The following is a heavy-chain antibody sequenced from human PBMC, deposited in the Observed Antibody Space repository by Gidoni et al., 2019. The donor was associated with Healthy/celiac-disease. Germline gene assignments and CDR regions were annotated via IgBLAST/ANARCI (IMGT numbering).Heavy chain of an antibody. CDR2: IWYDGTKK. D-gene: IGHD5-12*01. Sequence: QVQLVESGGGVVQPGRSLRLSCAASGFTFSNYGMHWVRQAPGKGLEWVALIWYDGTKKDYANSVKGRFTISRDNSKNTLYLQMNSLRAEDTALYYCATSTGGYRDSDDEIPADYWGQGTLVTVSS. CDR3: ATSTGGYRDSDDEIPADY. V-gene: IGHV3-33*01. CDR1: GFTFSNYG. J-gene: IGHJ4*02.